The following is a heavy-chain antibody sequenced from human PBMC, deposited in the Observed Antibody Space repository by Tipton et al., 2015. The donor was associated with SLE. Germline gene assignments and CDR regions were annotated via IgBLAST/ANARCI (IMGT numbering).Heavy chain of an antibody. CDR3: ARDYLPLEDC. J-gene: IGHJ4*02. Sequence: GSLRLSCVASGFIVSGYWMSWVRQAPGKGLEWVANIKEDGSEKNYVDSVKGRFTISRDNAKNSVFLQMNSLRAEDTAVYYCARDYLPLEDCWGQGTLVTVSS. CDR1: GFIVSGYW. V-gene: IGHV3-7*01. CDR2: IKEDGSEK.